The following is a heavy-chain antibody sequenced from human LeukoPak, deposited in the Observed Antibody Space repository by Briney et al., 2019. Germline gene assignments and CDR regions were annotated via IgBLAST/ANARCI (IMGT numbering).Heavy chain of an antibody. D-gene: IGHD1-14*01. J-gene: IGHJ6*03. CDR3: ARHHFLKGGDYYYYMDV. Sequence: SETLSLTCTVSGGSISSHYWSWIRQPAGKGLEWIGRIYTSGSTNYNPSLKSRVTMSVDTSKNQFSLKLSSVTAADTAVYYCARHHFLKGGDYYYYMDVWGKGTTVTISS. CDR2: IYTSGST. V-gene: IGHV4-4*07. CDR1: GGSISSHY.